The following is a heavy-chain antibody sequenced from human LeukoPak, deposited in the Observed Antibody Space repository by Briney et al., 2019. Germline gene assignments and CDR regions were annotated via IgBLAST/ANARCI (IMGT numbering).Heavy chain of an antibody. V-gene: IGHV4-61*02. J-gene: IGHJ4*02. D-gene: IGHD3-3*01. CDR2: IYTSGST. Sequence: SETLSLTCTVSGGSISSGSYYWSWIRQPAGKGLEWIGRIYTSGSTNYNPSLKSRVTISVDTSKNQFSLKLSSVTAADTAVYYCARFITIFGVASLWGQGTLVTVSS. CDR3: ARFITIFGVASL. CDR1: GGSISSGSYY.